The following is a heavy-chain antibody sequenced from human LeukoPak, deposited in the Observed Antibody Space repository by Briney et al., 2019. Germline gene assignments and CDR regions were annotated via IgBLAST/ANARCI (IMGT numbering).Heavy chain of an antibody. D-gene: IGHD3-10*01. V-gene: IGHV1-18*01. J-gene: IGHJ4*02. CDR3: ARVSHSYGSGIEY. CDR1: GYTFTSYG. Sequence: ASVKLSCKASGYTFTSYGITWVRQAPGQGPEWLGWFSAYNGNTNYAQKVKGRVTMTTDTSTSTAYMELRSLRSVDTAVYYCARVSHSYGSGIEYWGQGTMVTVAS. CDR2: FSAYNGNT.